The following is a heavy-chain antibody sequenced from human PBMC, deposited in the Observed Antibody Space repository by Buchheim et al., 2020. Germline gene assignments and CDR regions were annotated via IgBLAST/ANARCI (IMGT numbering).Heavy chain of an antibody. Sequence: QLQLQESGPGLVKPSETLSLTCTVSGGSISSSSYYWGWIRQPPGQGLEWIGSIYYSGSTYYNPSLKSRVTISVDTSKNQFSLKLSSVTAADTAVYYCARALDFWSGYYYGYWGQGTL. D-gene: IGHD3-3*01. V-gene: IGHV4-39*01. CDR3: ARALDFWSGYYYGY. CDR1: GGSISSSSYY. CDR2: IYYSGST. J-gene: IGHJ4*02.